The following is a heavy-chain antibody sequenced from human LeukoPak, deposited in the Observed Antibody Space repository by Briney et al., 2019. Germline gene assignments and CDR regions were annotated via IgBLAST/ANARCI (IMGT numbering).Heavy chain of an antibody. CDR2: ISGSGGGT. D-gene: IGHD5-18*01. J-gene: IGHJ4*02. V-gene: IGHV3-23*01. Sequence: PGGSLRLSCAASGFTFSGYAMSWVRRAPGKGLEWVSAISGSGGGTFYADSVKGRFTISRDNSKNTLYLQMNSLRAEDTAVYYCAKSSYGSNYWGQGTLVTVSS. CDR3: AKSSYGSNY. CDR1: GFTFSGYA.